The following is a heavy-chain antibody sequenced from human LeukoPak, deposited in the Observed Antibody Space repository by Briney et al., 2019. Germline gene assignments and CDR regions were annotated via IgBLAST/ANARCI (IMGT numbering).Heavy chain of an antibody. Sequence: GGSLRLSCAASGFTFSSYNMNWVRQAPGKGLEWVSYISSSYDTIYYADSVKGRFTISRDNAKNSLYLQMNSLRAEDTAVYYCAREGFSFDYWGQGSLVTVSS. CDR3: AREGFSFDY. CDR2: ISSSYDTI. CDR1: GFTFSSYN. V-gene: IGHV3-48*01. J-gene: IGHJ4*02.